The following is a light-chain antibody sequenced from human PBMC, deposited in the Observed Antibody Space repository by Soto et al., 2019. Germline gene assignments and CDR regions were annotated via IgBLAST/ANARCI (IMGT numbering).Light chain of an antibody. CDR3: QQYGDSTGWT. V-gene: IGKV3-20*01. Sequence: EIVLTQSPGTLSLSPGERATLSCRASQSVSSIYLGWYQQKPGQAPRLLIYGASSRATGIPDRFSGSGSGTDFTLTISRLEPEDFAVYYFQQYGDSTGWTFGQGTKVEIK. J-gene: IGKJ1*01. CDR1: QSVSSIY. CDR2: GAS.